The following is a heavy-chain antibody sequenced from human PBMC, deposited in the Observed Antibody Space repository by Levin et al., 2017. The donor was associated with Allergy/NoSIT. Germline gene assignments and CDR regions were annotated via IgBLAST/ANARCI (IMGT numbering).Heavy chain of an antibody. D-gene: IGHD2-21*02. CDR3: ARLLRYYYGLDV. CDR1: GFTFSSYA. Sequence: LSLPCAASGFTFSSYAMSWVRQAPGKGLEWVSVIVGSGGTTYYADSVKGRFTISRDNSKNTVYLQMNSLRAEDTAIYYCARLLRYYYGLDVWGQGTTVTVSS. J-gene: IGHJ6*02. CDR2: IVGSGGTT. V-gene: IGHV3-23*01.